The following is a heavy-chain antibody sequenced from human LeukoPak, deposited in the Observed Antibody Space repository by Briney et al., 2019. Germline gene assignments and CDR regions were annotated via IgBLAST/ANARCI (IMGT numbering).Heavy chain of an antibody. J-gene: IGHJ4*02. CDR1: GGSISSSSYY. Sequence: PSETLSLTCTVSGGSISSSSYYWGWIRQPPGKGLEWIGSIYYSGSTYYNPSLKSRVTISVDTSKNQFSLKLSSVTAADTAVYYCARHTKYSGPFDYWAREPWSPSPQ. CDR2: IYYSGST. V-gene: IGHV4-39*01. D-gene: IGHD5-12*01. CDR3: ARHTKYSGPFDY.